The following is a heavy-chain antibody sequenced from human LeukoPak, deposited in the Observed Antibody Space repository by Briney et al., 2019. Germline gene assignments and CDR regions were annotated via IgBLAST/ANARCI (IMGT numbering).Heavy chain of an antibody. V-gene: IGHV3-23*01. J-gene: IGHJ6*02. CDR3: AKVAYSGYDQSNYYYYGMDV. Sequence: GGSLRLSCAASGFTFSTYGMSWVRQAPGRGLEWVSGISGGGYSTYYADSVKGRFTISRDNSKNTLYLQMNSLRADDTAIYYRAKVAYSGYDQSNYYYYGMDVWGQGTTVTVSS. D-gene: IGHD5-12*01. CDR1: GFTFSTYG. CDR2: ISGGGYST.